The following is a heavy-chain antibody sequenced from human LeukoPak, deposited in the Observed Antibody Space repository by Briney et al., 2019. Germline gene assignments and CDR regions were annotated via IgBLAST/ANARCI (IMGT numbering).Heavy chain of an antibody. D-gene: IGHD3-10*01. Sequence: SETLSLTCTVSGASISSSNYYWGWIRQPPGKGLEYIGSVYYTGSIHYNPSLTSRVIISADTSKNQFSLKVSSVTAADTAVYYCARLSYGEHDYWGQGTLVTVSS. CDR1: GASISSSNYY. V-gene: IGHV4-39*01. J-gene: IGHJ4*02. CDR3: ARLSYGEHDY. CDR2: VYYTGSI.